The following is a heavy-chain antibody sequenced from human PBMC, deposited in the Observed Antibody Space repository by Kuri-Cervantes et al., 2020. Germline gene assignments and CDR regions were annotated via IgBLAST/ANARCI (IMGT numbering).Heavy chain of an antibody. CDR2: IRSKAYGGTT. Sequence: GESLKISCTASGFTFGDYAMSWCRQAPGKGLEWVGFIRSKAYGGTTDYAASVKGRFTISRDDSKNSLYLQMNSLKAEDTAVYYCARTAGTGFPYYYYGMDDWGQGTTVTVSS. CDR3: ARTAGTGFPYYYYGMDD. J-gene: IGHJ6*02. CDR1: GFTFGDYA. V-gene: IGHV3-49*03. D-gene: IGHD1-1*01.